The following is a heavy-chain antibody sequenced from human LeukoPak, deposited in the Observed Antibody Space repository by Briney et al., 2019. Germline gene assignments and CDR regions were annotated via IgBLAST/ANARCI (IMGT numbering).Heavy chain of an antibody. V-gene: IGHV1-8*03. CDR1: GYTFTSYD. J-gene: IGHJ4*02. CDR3: ARERWGI. CDR2: MNPNSGNT. D-gene: IGHD5-24*01. Sequence: GASVKVSCKASGYTFTSYDINWVRQATGQGLEWMGWMNPNSGNTGYAQKFQGRVTITADESTSTAYMELSSLRSEDTAVYYCARERWGIWGQGTLVTVSS.